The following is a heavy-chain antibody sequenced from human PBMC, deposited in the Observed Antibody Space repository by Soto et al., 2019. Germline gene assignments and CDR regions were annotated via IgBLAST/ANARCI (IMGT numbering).Heavy chain of an antibody. J-gene: IGHJ4*02. V-gene: IGHV4-31*03. D-gene: IGHD4-17*01. CDR3: ARVSSPRDYGDYDY. CDR1: GGSISSGGYY. CDR2: IYYSGST. Sequence: LSLTCTVSGGSISSGGYYWSWIRQHPGKGLEWIGYIYYSGSTYYNPSLKSRVTISVDTSKNQFSLKLSSVTAADTAVYYCARVSSPRDYGDYDYWGQGTLVTVSS.